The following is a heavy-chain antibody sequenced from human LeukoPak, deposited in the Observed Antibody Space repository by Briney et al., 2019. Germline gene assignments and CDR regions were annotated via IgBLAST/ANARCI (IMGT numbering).Heavy chain of an antibody. CDR2: IYYSGST. V-gene: IGHV4-59*01. CDR1: GGSISSYY. Sequence: KASETLSLTCTVSGGSISSYYWSWIRQPPGKGLEWIGYIYYSGSTNYNPSLKSRVTISVDTSKNQFSLKLSSVTAADTAVYYCXXXXXXXXXDYVLYYGMDVWGQGTTVTVSS. CDR3: XXXXXXXXXDYVLYYGMDV. J-gene: IGHJ6*02. D-gene: IGHD4-17*01.